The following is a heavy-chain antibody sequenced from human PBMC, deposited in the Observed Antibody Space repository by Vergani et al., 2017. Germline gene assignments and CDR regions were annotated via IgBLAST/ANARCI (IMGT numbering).Heavy chain of an antibody. J-gene: IGHJ4*02. CDR1: GYTFTSYD. CDR2: MNPNSGNT. CDR3: ARGSWCFGESHTDY. Sequence: QVQLVQSGAEVKKPGASVKVSCKASGYTFTSYDINWVRQATGQGLEWMGWMNPNSGNTGYAQKFQGRVTMPRNTSISTAYMELSSLRSEDTAVYYCARGSWCFGESHTDYWGQGTLVTVSS. V-gene: IGHV1-8*01. D-gene: IGHD3-10*01.